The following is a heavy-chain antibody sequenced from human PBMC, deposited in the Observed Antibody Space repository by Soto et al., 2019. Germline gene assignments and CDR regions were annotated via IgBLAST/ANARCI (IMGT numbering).Heavy chain of an antibody. V-gene: IGHV1-3*01. CDR2: INAGNGNT. D-gene: IGHD4-17*01. CDR3: ARAPVASYCDYRYYFDY. J-gene: IGHJ4*02. Sequence: QVQLVQSGAEVKKPGASVKVSCKASGYTFTSYAMHWVRQAPGQRLEWMGWINAGNGNTKYSQKFQGRVTITRDTSPRTAYIELSSLRSEDTAVYYCARAPVASYCDYRYYFDYWGQGTLVTVSS. CDR1: GYTFTSYA.